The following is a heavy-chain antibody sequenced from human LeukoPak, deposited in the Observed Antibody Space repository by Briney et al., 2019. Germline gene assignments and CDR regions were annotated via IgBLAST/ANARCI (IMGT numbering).Heavy chain of an antibody. CDR2: IWYDGSNK. V-gene: IGHV3-33*03. D-gene: IGHD3-22*01. J-gene: IGHJ4*02. Sequence: PGGSLRLSCAASGFTFSSYGMHWVRQAPGKGLEWVAVIWYDGSNKYYADSVKGRFTISRDNSKNSLYLQMNSLRTEDTALYYCAKDWGAYYDSSGFYSGDFDYWGQGTLVTVSS. CDR1: GFTFSSYG. CDR3: AKDWGAYYDSSGFYSGDFDY.